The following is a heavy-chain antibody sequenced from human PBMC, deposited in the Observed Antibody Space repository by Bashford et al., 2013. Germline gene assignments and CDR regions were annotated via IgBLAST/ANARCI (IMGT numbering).Heavy chain of an antibody. CDR2: ISYDGSNK. D-gene: IGHD6-13*01. Sequence: GGSLRLSCAASGFTFSSYAMHWVRQAPGKGLEWVAVISYDGSNKYYADSVKGRFTISRDNSKNTLYLQMNSLRAEDTAVYYCAKCVLSLPAAIAPGIAAAEDEDAFDIWGPRGTMGSPSPQ. V-gene: IGHV3-30-3*02. CDR1: GFTFSSYA. J-gene: IGHJ3*02. CDR3: AKCVLSLPAAIAPGIAAAEDEDAFDI.